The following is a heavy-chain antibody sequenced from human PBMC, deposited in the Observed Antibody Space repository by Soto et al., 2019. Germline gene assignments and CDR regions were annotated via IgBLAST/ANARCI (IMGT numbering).Heavy chain of an antibody. D-gene: IGHD5-18*01. CDR2: ISYYNVTT. CDR1: GYTFTSYG. J-gene: IGHJ6*02. V-gene: IGHV1-18*01. CDR3: LTAGRGYSDGYDYYYGMDV. Sequence: ASEKVSCKASGYTFTSYGISWVRQAPGQGPDWMGWISYYNVTTNYARKLQGRGTRTKDTSTSTVYMELRSLRSDVTAVYYYLTAGRGYSDGYDYYYGMDVWGQGTTVTVSS.